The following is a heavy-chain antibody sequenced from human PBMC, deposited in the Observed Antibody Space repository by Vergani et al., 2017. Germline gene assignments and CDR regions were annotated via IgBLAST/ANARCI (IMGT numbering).Heavy chain of an antibody. CDR3: ARHSRYSSGWSRFDY. CDR1: GGSISSSSYY. Sequence: QLQLQESGPGLVKPLETLSLTCTVSGGSISSSSYYWGWIPQPPGKGLEWIGSIYYSGSTYYNPSLKSRVTISVDTSKNQFSLKLSSVTAADTAVYYCARHSRYSSGWSRFDYWGQGTLVTVSS. D-gene: IGHD6-19*01. V-gene: IGHV4-39*01. J-gene: IGHJ4*02. CDR2: IYYSGST.